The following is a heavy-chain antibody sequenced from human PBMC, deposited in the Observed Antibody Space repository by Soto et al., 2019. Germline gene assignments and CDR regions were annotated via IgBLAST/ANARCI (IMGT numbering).Heavy chain of an antibody. CDR1: GFTFSSYA. D-gene: IGHD6-19*01. J-gene: IGHJ4*02. Sequence: GSLRLSCAASGFTFSSYAMSWVRQAPGKGLEWVSAISGSGGSTYYADSVKGRFTISRDNAKNTLYLQMNNLRAEDTAVYYCASLYSSAWARDYWGQGTLVTVSS. V-gene: IGHV3-23*01. CDR2: ISGSGGST. CDR3: ASLYSSAWARDY.